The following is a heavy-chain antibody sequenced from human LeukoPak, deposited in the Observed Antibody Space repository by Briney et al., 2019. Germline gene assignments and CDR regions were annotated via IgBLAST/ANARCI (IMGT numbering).Heavy chain of an antibody. V-gene: IGHV4-38-2*01. J-gene: IGHJ6*03. CDR1: GYSISNGYY. Sequence: SETLSRTCAVSGYSISNGYYWVWIRQPPGRGLEWIGSLYHSDSAHYNTSLRSRVSMSVDTSKNQFSLTLSFVTAADTAVYYCARQHDSYYYYYIDVWGSGTTVTVSS. CDR3: ARQHDSYYYYYIDV. CDR2: LYHSDSA.